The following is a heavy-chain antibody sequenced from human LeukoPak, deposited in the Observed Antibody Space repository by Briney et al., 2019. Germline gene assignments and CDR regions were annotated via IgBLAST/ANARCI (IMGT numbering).Heavy chain of an antibody. CDR2: ISSSSSYT. Sequence: GGSLRLSCAASGFTFSDYYMSWIREAPGKGLEWVSYISSSSSYTNYADSVKGRFTISRDNAKNSLYLQMNSLRAEDTAVYYCARDVRTTVTTSDWLDPWGQGTLVTVSS. V-gene: IGHV3-11*05. D-gene: IGHD4-17*01. CDR1: GFTFSDYY. CDR3: ARDVRTTVTTSDWLDP. J-gene: IGHJ5*02.